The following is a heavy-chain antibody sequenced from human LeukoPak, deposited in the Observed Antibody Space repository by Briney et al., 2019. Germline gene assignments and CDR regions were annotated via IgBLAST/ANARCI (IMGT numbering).Heavy chain of an antibody. Sequence: PGGSLRLSCADSGFTLSSYNMNWVRQAPGKGLEWLSYISSSSSSIYYADSVKGRFTISRDNAKNSLSLQMNSLRAEDTAVYYCARGASVVAGNDNAFDIWGQGTMVTVSS. CDR3: ARGASVVAGNDNAFDI. CDR2: ISSSSSSI. CDR1: GFTLSSYN. J-gene: IGHJ3*02. V-gene: IGHV3-48*01. D-gene: IGHD6-19*01.